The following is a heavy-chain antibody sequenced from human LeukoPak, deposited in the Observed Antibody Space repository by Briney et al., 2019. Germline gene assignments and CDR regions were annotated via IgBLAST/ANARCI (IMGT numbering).Heavy chain of an antibody. J-gene: IGHJ3*02. Sequence: SQTLSLTCAISGDSVSSNSAAWNWIRQSPSRGLEWLGRTYYRSKWYNDYAVSVKSRITINPDTSKNQFSLQLNSVTPEDTAVYYCAKGRFVYDSSGIDAFDIWGQGTMVTVSS. CDR2: TYYRSKWYN. V-gene: IGHV6-1*01. CDR3: AKGRFVYDSSGIDAFDI. CDR1: GDSVSSNSAA. D-gene: IGHD3-22*01.